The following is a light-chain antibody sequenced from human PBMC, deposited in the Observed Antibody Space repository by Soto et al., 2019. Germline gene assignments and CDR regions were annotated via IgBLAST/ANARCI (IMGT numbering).Light chain of an antibody. Sequence: ENVLTQSPGTLSLSPGERATLXXRSGQSVSDTFLAGYQQKPGQATRLLXXGASNRATGIPARFSGSGSGTDFTLTISSLEPEDFAVYYCPQRSNWPPSITFGPGTRLEIK. CDR3: PQRSNWPPSIT. CDR2: GAS. J-gene: IGKJ5*01. CDR1: QSVSDTF. V-gene: IGKV3-11*01.